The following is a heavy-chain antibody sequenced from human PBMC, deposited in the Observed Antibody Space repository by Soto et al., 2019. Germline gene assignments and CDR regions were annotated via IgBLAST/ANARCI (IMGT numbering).Heavy chain of an antibody. Sequence: SARLSLTCTFSGGSISSYYWSWIRQPPGKGLEWIGYIYYSGSTNYNPSLKSRVTISVDTSKNQFSLKLSSVTAADTAVYYCARDQLDGEGFDPWGQGTLVTVSS. D-gene: IGHD1-1*01. CDR1: GGSISSYY. CDR3: ARDQLDGEGFDP. CDR2: IYYSGST. V-gene: IGHV4-59*01. J-gene: IGHJ5*02.